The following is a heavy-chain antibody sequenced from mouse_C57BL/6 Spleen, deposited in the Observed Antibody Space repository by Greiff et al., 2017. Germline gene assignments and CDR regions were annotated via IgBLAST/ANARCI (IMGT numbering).Heavy chain of an antibody. CDR1: GYSITSGYY. Sequence: EVKLMESGPGLVKPSQSLSLTCSVTGYSITSGYYWNWIRQFPGNKLEWMGYISYDGSNNYNPSLKNRISITRDTSKNQFFLKLNSVTTEDTATYYCARKTPYAMDYWGQGTSVTVSS. CDR3: ARKTPYAMDY. J-gene: IGHJ4*01. CDR2: ISYDGSN. V-gene: IGHV3-6*01.